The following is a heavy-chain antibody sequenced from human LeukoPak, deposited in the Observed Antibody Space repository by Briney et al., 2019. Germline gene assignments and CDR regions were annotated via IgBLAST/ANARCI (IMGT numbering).Heavy chain of an antibody. CDR1: GFTFSSYS. V-gene: IGHV3-21*01. CDR2: ISSSSSYI. D-gene: IGHD3-10*01. Sequence: TGGSLRLSCAASGFTFSSYSMNWVRQARGKGLEWVSSISSSSSYIYYADSVKGRFTISRDNAKNSLYLQMNSLRAEDTAVYYCARDARLPTMVRGVGSVFDIWGQGTMVTVSS. CDR3: ARDARLPTMVRGVGSVFDI. J-gene: IGHJ3*02.